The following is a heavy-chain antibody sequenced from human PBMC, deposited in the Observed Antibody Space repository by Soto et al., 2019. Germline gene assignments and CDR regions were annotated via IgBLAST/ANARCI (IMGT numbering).Heavy chain of an antibody. D-gene: IGHD3-22*01. Sequence: ASVKVSFKASGYTFTSYGISWLRQAPGQGLEWMGWISAYNGNTNYAQKLQGRVTMTTDTSTSTAYMELRSLRSDDTAVYYCARDIKSRYYYDSSGYYPFDYWGQGTLVTVSS. CDR1: GYTFTSYG. J-gene: IGHJ4*02. CDR3: ARDIKSRYYYDSSGYYPFDY. CDR2: ISAYNGNT. V-gene: IGHV1-18*01.